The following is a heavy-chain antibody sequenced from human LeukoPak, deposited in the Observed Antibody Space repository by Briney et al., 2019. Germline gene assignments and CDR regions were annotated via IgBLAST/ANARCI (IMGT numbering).Heavy chain of an antibody. J-gene: IGHJ5*02. CDR2: IYYSGST. D-gene: IGHD2-21*01. CDR1: GGSFSGYY. Sequence: SEALSLTCAVYGGSFSGYYWSWIRQPPGKGLEWIGSIYYSGSTYYNPSLKSRVTISVDTSKNQFSLKMYSVTAADTAVYYCARAGQFPNWFDPWGQGTLVTVSS. V-gene: IGHV4-34*01. CDR3: ARAGQFPNWFDP.